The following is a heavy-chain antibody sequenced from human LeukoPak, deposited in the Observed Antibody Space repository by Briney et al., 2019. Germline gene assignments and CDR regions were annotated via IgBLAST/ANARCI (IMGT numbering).Heavy chain of an antibody. V-gene: IGHV3-30*03. CDR3: ARRANYDYVWGSYRAYYYYYYMDV. J-gene: IGHJ6*03. CDR2: ISYHGTNK. CDR1: GFTFSSYG. Sequence: PGGSLRLSCAASGFTFSSYGMHWVRQGPGKGLEWVAVISYHGTNKYYADSVKGRFTISRDNSKNSLYLQMNSLKAEDTAVYYCARRANYDYVWGSYRAYYYYYYMDVWGKGTTVTVSS. D-gene: IGHD3-16*02.